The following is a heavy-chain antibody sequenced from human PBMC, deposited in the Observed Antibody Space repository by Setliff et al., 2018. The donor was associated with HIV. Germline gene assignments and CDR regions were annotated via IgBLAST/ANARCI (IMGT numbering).Heavy chain of an antibody. CDR2: IIPIFGST. J-gene: IGHJ4*02. Sequence: SVKVSCKSSGGTFSRQTISWVRQAPGQGLEWMGGIIPIFGSTNYAQNFQGRVSIIADASTSTAYMELSSLRSEDTAVYYCARDNYYDTSGAIGYWGQGTLVTVSS. CDR3: ARDNYYDTSGAIGY. CDR1: GGTFSRQT. V-gene: IGHV1-69*13. D-gene: IGHD3-22*01.